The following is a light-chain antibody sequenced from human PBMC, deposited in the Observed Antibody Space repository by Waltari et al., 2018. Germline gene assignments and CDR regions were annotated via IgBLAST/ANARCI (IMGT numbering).Light chain of an antibody. Sequence: SPGERATLSCRASQSISSQLAWYQQKPGQAPRLLIYGASTRATGIPARFSGSGSGTEFTLTISSLQSEDFAVYFCQQYHESPPITFGPGTKVDIK. CDR2: GAS. V-gene: IGKV3-15*01. CDR1: QSISSQ. J-gene: IGKJ3*01. CDR3: QQYHESPPIT.